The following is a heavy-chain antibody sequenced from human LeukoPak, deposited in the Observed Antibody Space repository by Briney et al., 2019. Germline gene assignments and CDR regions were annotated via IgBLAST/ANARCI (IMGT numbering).Heavy chain of an antibody. D-gene: IGHD6-6*01. CDR2: IRSKPNSYAT. Sequence: GGSLKLSCAASGFIFRGSAMHWVRQASGKGLEWVGRIRSKPNSYATTYAASVKGRFTISRDDSKNTASLQMNSLKTEDTAVYYCTRVVDYYYHGMDVWGQGTTVTVSS. V-gene: IGHV3-73*01. CDR1: GFIFRGSA. CDR3: TRVVDYYYHGMDV. J-gene: IGHJ6*02.